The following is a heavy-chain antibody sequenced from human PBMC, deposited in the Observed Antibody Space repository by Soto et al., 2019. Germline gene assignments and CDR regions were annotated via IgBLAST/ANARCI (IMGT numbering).Heavy chain of an antibody. CDR1: GFTFSSYA. CDR2: ISGSGGST. D-gene: IGHD3-16*01. Sequence: GGSLRLSCAASGFTFSSYAMSWVRQAPGKGLEWVSAISGSGGSTYYAESVKGRFTISRDNSKNTLYLQMNSLRAEDTAVYYCAIPPPYDPQPYWGQGTLVTVSS. J-gene: IGHJ4*02. CDR3: AIPPPYDPQPY. V-gene: IGHV3-23*01.